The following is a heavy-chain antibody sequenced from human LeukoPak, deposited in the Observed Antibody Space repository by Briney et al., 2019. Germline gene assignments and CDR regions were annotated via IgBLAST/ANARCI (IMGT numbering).Heavy chain of an antibody. J-gene: IGHJ4*02. CDR2: INHSGST. CDR1: GGSFSGYY. CDR3: AVQRWGQLWPQY. Sequence: SETLSLTCAVYGGSFSGYYWSWIRQPPGKGLGWIGEINHSGSTNYNPSLKSRVTISVDTSKNQFSLKLSSVTAADTAVYYCAVQRWGQLWPQYWGQGTLVTVSS. V-gene: IGHV4-34*01. D-gene: IGHD5-18*01.